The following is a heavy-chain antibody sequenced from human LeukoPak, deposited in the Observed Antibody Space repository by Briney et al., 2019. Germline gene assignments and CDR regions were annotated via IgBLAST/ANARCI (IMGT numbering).Heavy chain of an antibody. CDR2: ISYDGSNK. CDR1: GFTFNNYG. D-gene: IGHD6-13*01. J-gene: IGHJ4*02. Sequence: GGSLRLSCAASGFTFNNYGMHWVRQAPGKGLEWVAVISYDGSNKYYADSVKGRFTISRDNSKNTLYLQMNSLRAEDTAVYYCARKGSAAGIDYWGQGTLVTVSS. CDR3: ARKGSAAGIDY. V-gene: IGHV3-30*03.